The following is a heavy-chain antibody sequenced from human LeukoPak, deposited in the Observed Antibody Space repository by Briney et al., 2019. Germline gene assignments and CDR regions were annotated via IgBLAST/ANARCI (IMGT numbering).Heavy chain of an antibody. CDR1: GFTFSSYA. D-gene: IGHD3-10*01. CDR3: AKDWDYYGSGSYSDY. CDR2: ISGSGGST. V-gene: IGHV3-23*01. Sequence: PGGSLRLSCAASGFTFSSYAMRWVRQAPGKGLEWVSSISGSGGSTYYADSVKGRFTIFRDNSKNTLYLQMNSLRAEDTAVYYCAKDWDYYGSGSYSDYWGQGTLVTVSS. J-gene: IGHJ4*02.